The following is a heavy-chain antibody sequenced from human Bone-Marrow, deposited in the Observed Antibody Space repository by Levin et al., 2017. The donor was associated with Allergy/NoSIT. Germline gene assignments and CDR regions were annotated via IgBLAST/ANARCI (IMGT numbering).Heavy chain of an antibody. Sequence: GGSLRLSCAASGFTFNNYGLSWVRQAPGKGLEWVSASSGSGNNIYYADSVRGRFTISRDNSKNTLDLQLNSLTAEDTAVYYCAKWASYCGGDCYWFAPFDCWGQGALVTVSS. V-gene: IGHV3-23*01. J-gene: IGHJ4*02. CDR3: AKWASYCGGDCYWFAPFDC. D-gene: IGHD2-21*01. CDR2: SSGSGNNI. CDR1: GFTFNNYG.